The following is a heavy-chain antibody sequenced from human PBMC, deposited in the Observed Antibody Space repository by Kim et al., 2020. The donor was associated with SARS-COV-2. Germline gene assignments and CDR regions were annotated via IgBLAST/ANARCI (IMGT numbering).Heavy chain of an antibody. D-gene: IGHD1-1*01. CDR3: AIQMENGYNQIDF. J-gene: IGHJ4*02. Sequence: YDAGSLTGRVTISRENSTNSLYLQMNSLRAEDTAVYYCAIQMENGYNQIDFWGQGTLVTVAS. V-gene: IGHV3-30*01.